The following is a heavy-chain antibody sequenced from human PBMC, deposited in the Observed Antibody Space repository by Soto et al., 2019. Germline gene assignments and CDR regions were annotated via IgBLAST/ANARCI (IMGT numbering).Heavy chain of an antibody. D-gene: IGHD3-10*01. V-gene: IGHV4-61*01. CDR1: GGSVSNDSYY. CDR2: IYYSGST. Sequence: QVQLQESGPGLVKPSETLSLTCTVSGGSVSNDSYYWNWIRQPPGKGLEWIGYIYYSGSTTYNPSLKRRFSMSIDTSKEQFSLKLSSVTAADTAIYYCARNRGYENLFDPWGQGILVTVSS. CDR3: ARNRGYENLFDP. J-gene: IGHJ5*02.